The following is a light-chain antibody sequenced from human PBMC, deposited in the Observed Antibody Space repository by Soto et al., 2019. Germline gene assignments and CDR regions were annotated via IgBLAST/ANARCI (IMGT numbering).Light chain of an antibody. Sequence: EIVLTQSPATLSLSPGERGTLSCRASESVTNYLAWYQQKPGQAPRLLVYDVSNRATGIPARFSGGGSGTDFTLTISNLEPEDFAVYYCQQRSEWPWTFGQGTKVDIK. CDR2: DVS. CDR3: QQRSEWPWT. J-gene: IGKJ1*01. CDR1: ESVTNY. V-gene: IGKV3-11*01.